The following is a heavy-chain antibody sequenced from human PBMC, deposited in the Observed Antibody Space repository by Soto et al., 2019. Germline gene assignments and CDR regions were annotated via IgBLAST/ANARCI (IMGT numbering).Heavy chain of an antibody. J-gene: IGHJ6*02. V-gene: IGHV4-4*02. CDR1: GGSISSSNW. CDR2: IYHSGST. Sequence: PSETLSLTCAVSGGSISSSNWWSWVRQPPGTGLEWIGEIYHSGSTNYNPSLKSRVTISVDKSKNQFSLKLSSVTAADTAVYYCARGFSSSWYRDYYYGMDVWGQGTTVTVSS. D-gene: IGHD6-13*01. CDR3: ARGFSSSWYRDYYYGMDV.